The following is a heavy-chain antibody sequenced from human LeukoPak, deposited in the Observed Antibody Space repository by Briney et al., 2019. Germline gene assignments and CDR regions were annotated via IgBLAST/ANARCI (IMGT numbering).Heavy chain of an antibody. J-gene: IGHJ4*02. Sequence: GGSLRLSCAASGFTFSSYAMSWVRQAPGKGLEWVPAISGSSGRTYYADSVRGRFTISRDNSKNTLYLQMNSLRAEDTALYYCAKWGCSGDNCYPFDYWGQGTLVTVSS. CDR2: ISGSSGRT. D-gene: IGHD2-15*01. V-gene: IGHV3-23*01. CDR1: GFTFSSYA. CDR3: AKWGCSGDNCYPFDY.